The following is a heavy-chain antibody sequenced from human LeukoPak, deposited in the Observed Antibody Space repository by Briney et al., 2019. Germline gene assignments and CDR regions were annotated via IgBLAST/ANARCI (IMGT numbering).Heavy chain of an antibody. V-gene: IGHV4-61*02. CDR2: IYTSGST. Sequence: SETLSLTCTVSGGSISSGSYYWSWIRQPAGKGLEWIGRIYTSGSTNYNPSLKSRVTISVDTSKNQFSLKLSSVTAADTAVYYCARVGRYCSSTSCPRGAFDIWGQGTMVTVSS. CDR3: ARVGRYCSSTSCPRGAFDI. D-gene: IGHD2-2*01. J-gene: IGHJ3*02. CDR1: GGSISSGSYY.